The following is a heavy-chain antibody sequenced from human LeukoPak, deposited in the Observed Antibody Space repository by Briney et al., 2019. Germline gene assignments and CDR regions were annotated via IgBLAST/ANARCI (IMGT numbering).Heavy chain of an antibody. CDR2: ISNDGSRK. V-gene: IGHV3-30*03. D-gene: IGHD3-3*01. J-gene: IGHJ4*02. CDR3: ARDRAWNYFDY. Sequence: GGSLRLSCAPSGFTFSRHGMHWVRQAPGKGLEWVAIISNDGSRKYYAHSMEGRFTISRDNSRNTLYLQMDSLRAEDTAVYYCARDRAWNYFDYWGQGTLVTVSS. CDR1: GFTFSRHG.